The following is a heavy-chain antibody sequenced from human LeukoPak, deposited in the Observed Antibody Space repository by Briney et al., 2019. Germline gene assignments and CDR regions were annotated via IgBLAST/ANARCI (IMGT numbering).Heavy chain of an antibody. CDR3: ARYYCSSTSCYFDY. CDR1: GGSISSSSYY. V-gene: IGHV4-39*07. CDR2: IYYSGST. Sequence: SETLSLICTVSGGSISSSSYYWGWIRQPPGKGLEWIGSIYYSGSTYYNPSFKSRVTISVDTSKNQFSLKLSSVTAADTAVYYCARYYCSSTSCYFDYWGQGTLVTVSS. J-gene: IGHJ4*02. D-gene: IGHD2-2*01.